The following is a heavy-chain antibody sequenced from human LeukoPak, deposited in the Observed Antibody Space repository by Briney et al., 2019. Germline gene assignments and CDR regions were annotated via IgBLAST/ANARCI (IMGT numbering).Heavy chain of an antibody. J-gene: IGHJ6*02. CDR1: GGSISSGGYY. D-gene: IGHD2-8*01. CDR3: ARAPPASPLGYCTNGVCYTGVYYYGMDV. Sequence: TSSQTLSLTCTVSGGSISSGGYYWSWIRQPPGKGLEWIGYNYYSGSTNYNPSLKSRVTMSLDTSKNQFSLKLSSVTAADTAVYYCARAPPASPLGYCTNGVCYTGVYYYGMDVWGQGTTVTVSS. V-gene: IGHV4-61*08. CDR2: NYYSGST.